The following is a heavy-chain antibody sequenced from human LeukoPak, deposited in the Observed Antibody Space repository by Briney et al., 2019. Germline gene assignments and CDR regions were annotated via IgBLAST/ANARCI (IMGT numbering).Heavy chain of an antibody. CDR2: IYPGDSDT. J-gene: IGHJ1*01. Sequence: GESLKISCKGSGYNFASYWIAWVRQMPGSGLEWMGIIYPGDSDTRYNPSFQGQVTISADKSISTAYLQWSSLKASDTAMYYCAIATPGTKYFHHWGQGTLVTVSS. CDR1: GYNFASYW. D-gene: IGHD6-13*01. CDR3: AIATPGTKYFHH. V-gene: IGHV5-51*01.